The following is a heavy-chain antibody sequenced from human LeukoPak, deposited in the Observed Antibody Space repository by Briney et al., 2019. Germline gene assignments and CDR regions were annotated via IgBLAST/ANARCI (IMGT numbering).Heavy chain of an antibody. Sequence: GSLRLSCAASGFTFSSYSMNWVRQAPGKGLEWVSSISSSSSYIYYADSVKGRFTISRDNAKNSLYLQMNSLRAEDTAVYYCARDSHDFWSGYQYGMDVWGQGTTVTVSS. J-gene: IGHJ6*02. V-gene: IGHV3-21*01. D-gene: IGHD3-3*01. CDR1: GFTFSSYS. CDR3: ARDSHDFWSGYQYGMDV. CDR2: ISSSSSYI.